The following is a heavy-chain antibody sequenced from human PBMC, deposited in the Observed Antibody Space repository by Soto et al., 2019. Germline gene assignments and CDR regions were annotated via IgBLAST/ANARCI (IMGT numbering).Heavy chain of an antibody. V-gene: IGHV3-74*01. Sequence: GSLRLSCAASAFTHSSYWKHWVRQAPGKRLVWVSRINSDGSSTRYADSVKGRFTISRDNAKNTRYLQMNRLRVEGTGVDYRSIRDWDGGHSHVLDNWGQGTLDIVSS. CDR1: AFTHSSYW. CDR2: INSDGSST. D-gene: IGHD2-15*01. J-gene: IGHJ4*01. CDR3: SIRDWDGGHSHVLDN.